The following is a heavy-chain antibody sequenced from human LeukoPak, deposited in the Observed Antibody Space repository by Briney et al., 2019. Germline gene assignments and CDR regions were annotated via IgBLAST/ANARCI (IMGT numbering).Heavy chain of an antibody. CDR3: AREWDSKKKGIDY. J-gene: IGHJ4*02. Sequence: PGRSLRLSCAASGFTFSSYGMHWVRQAPGNGLEWVAVIWYDGSNKYYADSVKGRFTISRDNSKNTLYLQMNSLRAEDTAVYYCAREWDSKKKGIDYWGQGTLVTVSS. CDR2: IWYDGSNK. V-gene: IGHV3-33*01. D-gene: IGHD1-26*01. CDR1: GFTFSSYG.